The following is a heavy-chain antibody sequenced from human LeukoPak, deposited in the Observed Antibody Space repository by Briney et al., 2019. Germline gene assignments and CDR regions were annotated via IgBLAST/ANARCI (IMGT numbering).Heavy chain of an antibody. CDR2: IKQDGSET. Sequence: PGGSLRLSCVASGFPFRNYWMSWVRQAPGKGPEWVASIKQDGSETFYVDSVKGRFTISKDNAKNSLYLLMNSLRAEDTAVYYCAREDHSKYEYWGQGTLVTVSS. J-gene: IGHJ4*02. CDR1: GFPFRNYW. CDR3: AREDHSKYEY. V-gene: IGHV3-7*01. D-gene: IGHD4-11*01.